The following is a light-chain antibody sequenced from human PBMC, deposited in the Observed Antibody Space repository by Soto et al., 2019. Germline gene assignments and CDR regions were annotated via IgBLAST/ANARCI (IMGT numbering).Light chain of an antibody. J-gene: IGKJ2*01. CDR3: QQSDSTPYT. CDR2: DAS. Sequence: DIQMTQSPSTLSASVGDRVTMTCLASQSIRSWLAWYQQKPGRAPKLLIYDASSLQSGVPSRFSGSGSGTDFTLTIASLQPEDFSTYYCQQSDSTPYTFGQGTKVDNK. V-gene: IGKV1-39*01. CDR1: QSIRSW.